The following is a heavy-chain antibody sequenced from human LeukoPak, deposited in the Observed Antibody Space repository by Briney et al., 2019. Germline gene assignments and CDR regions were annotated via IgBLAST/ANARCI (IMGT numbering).Heavy chain of an antibody. V-gene: IGHV3-30*04. D-gene: IGHD5-18*01. J-gene: IGHJ5*02. CDR1: GFTFSSYA. CDR2: MSYDGSNK. CDR3: AGGSGIQLWLLDWFDP. Sequence: GRSLRLSCAASGFTFSSYAMHWVRQAPGKGLEWVAVMSYDGSNKYYADSVKGRFTISRDNSKNTLYLQMNSLRAEDTAMYYCAGGSGIQLWLLDWFDPWGQGTLVTVSS.